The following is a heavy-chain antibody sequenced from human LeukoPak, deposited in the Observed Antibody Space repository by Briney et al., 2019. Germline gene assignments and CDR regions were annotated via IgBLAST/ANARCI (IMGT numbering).Heavy chain of an antibody. D-gene: IGHD3-22*01. J-gene: IGHJ4*02. Sequence: GGSLRLSCAASGFTVSTYSMNWVRQAPGKGLEWVSYISYSSSAIYYADSVKGRFTISRDNAKNSLYLQMNSLRDEDTAVYYCARDSYGSSGYYYVSDYWGQGTLVTVSS. CDR3: ARDSYGSSGYYYVSDY. CDR1: GFTVSTYS. CDR2: ISYSSSAI. V-gene: IGHV3-48*02.